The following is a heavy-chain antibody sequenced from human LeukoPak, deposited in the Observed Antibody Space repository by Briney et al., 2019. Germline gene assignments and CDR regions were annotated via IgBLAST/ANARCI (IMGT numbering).Heavy chain of an antibody. J-gene: IGHJ4*02. CDR1: GFTFNVYS. CDR3: AKTTYASNSSGWYNHFDY. D-gene: IGHD6-19*01. CDR2: ISSSLDSNI. Sequence: GGSLRLSCAASGFTFNVYSMNWVRQAPGKGLEWVSFISSSLDSNIYYADSVKGRFTISRDNAKNTLYLQLNSLRAEDTTVYYCAKTTYASNSSGWYNHFDYWGQGTLVTVSS. V-gene: IGHV3-48*01.